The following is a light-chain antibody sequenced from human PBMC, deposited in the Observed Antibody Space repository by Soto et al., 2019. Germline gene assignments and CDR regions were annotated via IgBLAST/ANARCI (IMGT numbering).Light chain of an antibody. CDR2: GNS. CDR1: SSNIGAGYD. Sequence: QPVLTQPPSVSGAPGQRVTISCTESSSNIGAGYDVHWYQQLPGTAPKLLIYGNSNRPSGVPDRFSGSKSGTSASLATTGLQAEDEADYYCQSYDSSLSGWVFGGGTKLTVL. CDR3: QSYDSSLSGWV. J-gene: IGLJ3*02. V-gene: IGLV1-40*01.